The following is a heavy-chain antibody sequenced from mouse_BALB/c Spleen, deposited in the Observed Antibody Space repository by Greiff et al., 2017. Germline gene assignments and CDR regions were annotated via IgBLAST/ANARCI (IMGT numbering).Heavy chain of an antibody. CDR3: ARDFHYYGYWYFDV. CDR1: GFSLTGYG. V-gene: IGHV2-6-7*01. D-gene: IGHD1-2*01. J-gene: IGHJ1*01. CDR2: IWGDGST. Sequence: VQLQQSGPGLVAPSQSLSITCTVSGFSLTGYGVNWVRQPPGKGLEWLGMIWGDGSTDYNSALKSRLSISKDNSKSQVFLKMNSLQTDDTARYYCARDFHYYGYWYFDVWGAGTTVTVSS.